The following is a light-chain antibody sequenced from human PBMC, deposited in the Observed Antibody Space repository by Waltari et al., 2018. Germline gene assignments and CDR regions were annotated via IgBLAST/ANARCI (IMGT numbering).Light chain of an antibody. CDR2: DVS. CDR1: RRDLGHYIS. V-gene: IGLV2-14*03. J-gene: IGLJ1*01. CDR3: RSYTRSDTYV. Sequence: QSALTQPASVTRSPGQSITIPCPGPRRDLGHYISLSWYPQPPVQAPTLMIYDVSTRPFGVSNRFCGSKLGNTASLTISGLQAEDEAEYYCRSYTRSDTYVFGTGTKFTVL.